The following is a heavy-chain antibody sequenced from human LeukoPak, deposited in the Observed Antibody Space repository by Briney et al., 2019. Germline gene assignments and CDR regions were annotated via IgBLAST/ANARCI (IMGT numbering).Heavy chain of an antibody. CDR1: GYTFTSNY. J-gene: IGHJ4*02. Sequence: ASVKVSCKAFGYTFTSNYMHWVRQAPGQGPEWMGVISPSGGSTTYAQKFQGRVTLTRDMSTSTDYLELSSLRSEDTAVYYCARSSAWRNFDYWGQGTLVIVSS. D-gene: IGHD6-25*01. CDR3: ARSSAWRNFDY. V-gene: IGHV1-46*01. CDR2: ISPSGGST.